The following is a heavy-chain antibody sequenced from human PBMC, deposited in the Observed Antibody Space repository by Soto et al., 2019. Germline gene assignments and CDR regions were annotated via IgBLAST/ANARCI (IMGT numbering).Heavy chain of an antibody. CDR3: AREVGDYYYYYYGMDV. D-gene: IGHD4-17*01. V-gene: IGHV3-21*01. J-gene: IGHJ6*02. CDR2: ISSSSSYI. CDR1: GFTFSSYS. Sequence: GGSLRLSCAASGFTFSSYSMNWVRQAPGKGLEWVSSISSSSSYIYYADSVKGRFTISRDNAKNSLYLQMNSLRAEDTAVYYCAREVGDYYYYYYGMDVWGQGTTVTVS.